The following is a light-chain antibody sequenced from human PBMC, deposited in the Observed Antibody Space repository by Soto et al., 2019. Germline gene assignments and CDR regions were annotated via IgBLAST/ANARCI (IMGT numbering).Light chain of an antibody. Sequence: DIQLTQSPSFLSASVGDRVTITCRASQGIGSYFAWYQQKPGKAPELLIYDASNLETGVPSRFSGSGSGTDFTFTISSLQPEDIATYYCQQYDNPPFTFGPGTKVDIK. J-gene: IGKJ3*01. V-gene: IGKV1-33*01. CDR3: QQYDNPPFT. CDR2: DAS. CDR1: QGIGSY.